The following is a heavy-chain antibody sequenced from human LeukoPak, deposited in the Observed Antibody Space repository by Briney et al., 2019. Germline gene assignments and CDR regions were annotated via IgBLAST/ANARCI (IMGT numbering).Heavy chain of an antibody. CDR2: IWGSGSNT. Sequence: GGSLRLSCAASGFTFSSYAMSWVRQAPGKGLEWVAYIWGSGSNTYYADSVKGRFTISRDNVNNSLYLQMNSLRAEDTAVYYCARGPSGSYDYWGQGTLVTVSS. V-gene: IGHV3-48*04. CDR3: ARGPSGSYDY. CDR1: GFTFSSYA. J-gene: IGHJ4*02. D-gene: IGHD1-26*01.